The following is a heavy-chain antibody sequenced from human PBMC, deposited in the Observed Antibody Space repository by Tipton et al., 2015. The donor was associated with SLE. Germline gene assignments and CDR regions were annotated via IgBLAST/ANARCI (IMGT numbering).Heavy chain of an antibody. D-gene: IGHD6-25*01. V-gene: IGHV1-2*02. CDR2: INPNSSGT. CDR3: ARAEGNGSDTGGFDY. J-gene: IGHJ4*02. Sequence: QLVQSGAEVKKPGASVKVSCKASGYTFTGYYVHWVRQAPGQGLEWMGWINPNSSGTNYAQKFQGRVAMTRDTSISTAYMELSSLRSDDTAVYYCARAEGNGSDTGGFDYWAQGTLVTVSS. CDR1: GYTFTGYY.